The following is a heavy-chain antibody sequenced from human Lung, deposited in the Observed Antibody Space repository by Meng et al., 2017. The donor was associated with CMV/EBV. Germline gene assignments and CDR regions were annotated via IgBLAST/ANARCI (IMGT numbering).Heavy chain of an antibody. Sequence: LXCVVSGDSIISANWWSWVRQPPGKGLEWIGEMSHSGSSNYDPSLKSRVSISIDKSKNHFSLNLISVTAADTAVYYCARHMALAGSRGFDSWCQGTLVTVSS. CDR1: GDSIISANW. V-gene: IGHV4-4*02. J-gene: IGHJ4*02. D-gene: IGHD2-21*01. CDR2: MSHSGSS. CDR3: ARHMALAGSRGFDS.